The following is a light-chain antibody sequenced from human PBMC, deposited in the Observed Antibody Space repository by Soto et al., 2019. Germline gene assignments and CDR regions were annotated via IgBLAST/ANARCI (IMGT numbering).Light chain of an antibody. CDR2: DDS. CDR1: NIGSKR. J-gene: IGLJ1*01. CDR3: QLWDSRGHFV. V-gene: IGLV3-21*02. Sequence: STLLGQPSSVSVAPGQAAGVTCGGHNIGSKRVHWYQQKPGQAPVLVVYDDSDRPSGIAERVSGSNSGNTATLTISSVEAGDEAYYYCQLWDSRGHFVFGPGTKVTVL.